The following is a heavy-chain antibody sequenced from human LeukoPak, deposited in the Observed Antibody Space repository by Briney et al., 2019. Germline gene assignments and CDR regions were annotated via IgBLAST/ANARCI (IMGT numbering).Heavy chain of an antibody. D-gene: IGHD2-2*01. Sequence: PSETLSLTCAVSGGSFSGYFWSWIRQPAGKGLEWIGRIYTSGSTNYNPSLKSRVTMSVDTSKNQFSLKLSSVTAADTAVYYCARDGIVVVPVALSYYYYGMDVWGQGTTVTVSS. V-gene: IGHV4-4*07. CDR1: GGSFSGYF. J-gene: IGHJ6*02. CDR2: IYTSGST. CDR3: ARDGIVVVPVALSYYYYGMDV.